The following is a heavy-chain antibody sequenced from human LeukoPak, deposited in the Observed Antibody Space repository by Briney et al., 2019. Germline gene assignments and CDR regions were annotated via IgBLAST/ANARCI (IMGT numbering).Heavy chain of an antibody. Sequence: PGGSLRLSCAASGFTFSTYVMTWVRQVPGKGLEWVAVIWFDGRKIEYRDSVKGRFTISRDNSKNTLYLQMDNLRVDDTAVYYCVRGSGGNGYGYWGDYWGQGTLVTVSP. V-gene: IGHV3-33*08. CDR2: IWFDGRKI. CDR3: VRGSGGNGYGYWGDY. J-gene: IGHJ4*02. CDR1: GFTFSTYV. D-gene: IGHD5-12*01.